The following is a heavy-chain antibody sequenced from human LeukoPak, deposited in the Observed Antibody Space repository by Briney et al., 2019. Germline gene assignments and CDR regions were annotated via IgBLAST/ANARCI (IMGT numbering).Heavy chain of an antibody. CDR2: INYSGTT. CDR3: ARTSTVTTVLFDY. CDR1: SGSVRSVNYY. J-gene: IGHJ4*02. Sequence: SETLSLTCTVSSGSVRSVNYYWSWIRQPPGKRLEWIAYINYSGTTNYIPSLKSRATISIDTSKNQFSLRLSSVTAADTAVYYCARTSTVTTVLFDYRGQGTLVTVSS. D-gene: IGHD4-17*01. V-gene: IGHV4-61*01.